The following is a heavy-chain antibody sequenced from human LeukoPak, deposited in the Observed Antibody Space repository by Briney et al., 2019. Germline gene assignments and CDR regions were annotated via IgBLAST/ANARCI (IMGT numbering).Heavy chain of an antibody. J-gene: IGHJ4*02. Sequence: SETLSLTCTVSGGSISSSSYYWGWLRQPPGKGLEWMGSIYYSGSTYYNPSLKSRVTISVDTSKNQFSLKLSSVTAADTAVYYCASVRQQLVTDFDYWGQGTLVTVSS. CDR1: GGSISSSSYY. CDR3: ASVRQQLVTDFDY. D-gene: IGHD6-13*01. CDR2: IYYSGST. V-gene: IGHV4-39*01.